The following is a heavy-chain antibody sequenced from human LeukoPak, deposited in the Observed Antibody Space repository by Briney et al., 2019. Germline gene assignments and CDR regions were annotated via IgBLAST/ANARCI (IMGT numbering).Heavy chain of an antibody. D-gene: IGHD2-15*01. V-gene: IGHV3-48*01. CDR1: GFAFSPYA. Sequence: GGSLRLSCAASGFAFSPYAMNWVRQAPGKGLEWVSFITGDSSTIYYADSMKGRFTVSRDNAENSLYLQMNSLSAEDTAVYYCARDRMGGSFDYWGQGTLVTVSS. CDR2: ITGDSSTI. CDR3: ARDRMGGSFDY. J-gene: IGHJ4*02.